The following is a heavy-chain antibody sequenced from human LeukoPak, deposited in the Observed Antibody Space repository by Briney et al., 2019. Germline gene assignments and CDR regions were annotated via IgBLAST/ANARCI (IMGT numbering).Heavy chain of an antibody. CDR2: IYSGGTT. CDR3: ARDQIDYGSGSYYALGY. D-gene: IGHD3-10*01. CDR1: GFTVSSNY. J-gene: IGHJ4*02. Sequence: GGSLRLSCAASGFTVSSNYMSWVRQAPGKGLEWVSVIYSGGTTYYADSVKGRFTISRDNSKNTLYLQMNSLRAEDTAVYYCARDQIDYGSGSYYALGYWGQGTLVTVSS. V-gene: IGHV3-53*01.